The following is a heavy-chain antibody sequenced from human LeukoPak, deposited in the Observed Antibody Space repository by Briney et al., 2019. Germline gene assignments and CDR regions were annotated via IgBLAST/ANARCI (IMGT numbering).Heavy chain of an antibody. V-gene: IGHV1-46*01. CDR1: GYTFTSYF. Sequence: ASVKVSCKASGYTFTSYFMHWVRQAPGQGLEWMGVINPSGGSTNYAQKFQGRVTMTRDTSTSTVYMELSSLRSEDTAVYYCARVWGAYYFAYWGQGTLVTVSS. J-gene: IGHJ4*02. CDR2: INPSGGST. CDR3: ARVWGAYYFAY. D-gene: IGHD3-16*01.